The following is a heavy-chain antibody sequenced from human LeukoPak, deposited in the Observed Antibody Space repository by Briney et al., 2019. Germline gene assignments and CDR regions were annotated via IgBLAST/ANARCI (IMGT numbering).Heavy chain of an antibody. J-gene: IGHJ4*02. Sequence: AGGSLRLSCDASGFTFSSYGMHWVRQAPGKGLEWVAVISYDGSNKYYADSVKGRFTISRDNSKNTLYLQMNSLRAEDTAVYYCAKDLSTMIVVVPPGYWGQGTLVTVSS. CDR2: ISYDGSNK. D-gene: IGHD3-22*01. CDR1: GFTFSSYG. CDR3: AKDLSTMIVVVPPGY. V-gene: IGHV3-30*18.